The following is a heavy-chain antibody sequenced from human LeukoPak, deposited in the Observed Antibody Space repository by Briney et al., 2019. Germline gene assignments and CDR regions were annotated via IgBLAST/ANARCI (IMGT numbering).Heavy chain of an antibody. D-gene: IGHD3-10*01. CDR3: ARGGRGYYGMDV. CDR1: GYTFTSYA. J-gene: IGHJ6*02. Sequence: SVKVSCKASGYTFTSYAISWVRQAPGQGLEWMGRIIPILGIANYAQKFQGRVTITADKSTSAAYMELSSLRSEDTAVYYCARGGRGYYGMDVWGQGTTVTVSS. CDR2: IIPILGIA. V-gene: IGHV1-69*04.